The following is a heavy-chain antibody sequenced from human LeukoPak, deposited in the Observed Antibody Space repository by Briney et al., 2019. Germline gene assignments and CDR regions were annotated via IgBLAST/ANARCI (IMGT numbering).Heavy chain of an antibody. D-gene: IGHD3-10*01. CDR2: INSDGSST. CDR1: GITFSRNW. CDR3: ARAHGRITRDAYFDY. J-gene: IGHJ4*02. Sequence: GGSLRLSCAASGITFSRNWMHWVRQAPGKGLVWVSRINSDGSSTSYADSVKGRFAISRDDSKNTLHLQMDSLRAEDTAIYYCARAHGRITRDAYFDYWGQGTLVTVSS. V-gene: IGHV3-74*01.